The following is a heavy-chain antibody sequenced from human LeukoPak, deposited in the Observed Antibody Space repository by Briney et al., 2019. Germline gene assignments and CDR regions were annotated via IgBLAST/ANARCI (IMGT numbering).Heavy chain of an antibody. Sequence: GGSLRLSCAASGFTFSSYWMHWVRQAPGKGLVWVSRINGDGSPTFYAVFVKGRFTISRDNAKNTVYLQMNSLRVEDTAVYYCGSDTVLGYWGQGTLVTASS. V-gene: IGHV3-74*01. CDR2: INGDGSPT. CDR1: GFTFSSYW. CDR3: GSDTVLGY. J-gene: IGHJ4*02. D-gene: IGHD5-18*01.